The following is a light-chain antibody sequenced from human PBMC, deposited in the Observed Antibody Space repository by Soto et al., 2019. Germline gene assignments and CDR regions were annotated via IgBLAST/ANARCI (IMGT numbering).Light chain of an antibody. CDR2: DVS. V-gene: IGLV2-14*03. Sequence: LTQPASVSGSPGQSITISCTGTSSDVSGYNYVSWYQHHPGKAPKLMIFDVSNRPSGVSNRFSGSKSGNTASLTISGLQPEDEADYYCSSYTTSNTRQIVFGTGTKVTVL. CDR3: SSYTTSNTRQIV. CDR1: SSDVSGYNY. J-gene: IGLJ1*01.